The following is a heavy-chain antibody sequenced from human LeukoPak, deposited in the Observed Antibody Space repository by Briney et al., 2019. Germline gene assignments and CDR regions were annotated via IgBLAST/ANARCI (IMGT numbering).Heavy chain of an antibody. CDR1: GGSISSGGYY. V-gene: IGHV4-31*03. CDR3: ASNESGWYNY. D-gene: IGHD6-19*01. Sequence: PSETLSLTCTVSGGSISSGGYYWSWIRQHPGKGLEWIGYIYYSGSTYYNPSLKSRVTISVDTSKNQFSMKLSSVTAADTAVYYCASNESGWYNYWGQGTLVTVSS. J-gene: IGHJ4*02. CDR2: IYYSGST.